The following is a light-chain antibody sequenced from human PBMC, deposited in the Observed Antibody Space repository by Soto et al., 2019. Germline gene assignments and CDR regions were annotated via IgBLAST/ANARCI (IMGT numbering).Light chain of an antibody. CDR3: SSYTTSSSYV. V-gene: IGLV2-14*01. CDR2: EVS. CDR1: SSDVGGYDY. Sequence: QSVLTQPASVSGSPGQSSTMSCTGTSSDVGGYDYVSWYQQHPGEVPKLIIFEVSSRPAWISNRFSASKSGNTASLTISGLQAEDGADYYCSSYTTSSSYVFGTGTKVTVL. J-gene: IGLJ1*01.